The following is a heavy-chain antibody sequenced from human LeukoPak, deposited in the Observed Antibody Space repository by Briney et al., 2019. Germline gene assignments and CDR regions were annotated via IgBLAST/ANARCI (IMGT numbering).Heavy chain of an antibody. CDR3: AKDSAVADPLAYFDY. D-gene: IGHD6-19*01. CDR1: GFTFDDYA. CDR2: ISWNSGSI. V-gene: IGHV3-9*01. J-gene: IGHJ4*02. Sequence: AGGSLRLSCAASGFTFDDYAMHCVRQAPGKGLEWVSGISWNSGSIGYADSVKGRFTISRDNAKNSLYLQMNGLRAEDTALYYCAKDSAVADPLAYFDYWGQGTLVTVSS.